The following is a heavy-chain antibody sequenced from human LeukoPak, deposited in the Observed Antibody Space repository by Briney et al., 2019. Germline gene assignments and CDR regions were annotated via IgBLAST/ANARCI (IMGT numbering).Heavy chain of an antibody. CDR2: IYYSGST. CDR3: APLGGSGRYDDY. V-gene: IGHV4-39*07. CDR1: GGSISSSSYY. D-gene: IGHD6-19*01. Sequence: SETLSLTCTVSGGSISSSSYYWGWIRQPPGKGLEWIGSIYYSGSTYYNPSLKSRVTISVDTSKNQFSLKLSSVTAADTAVYYCAPLGGSGRYDDYWGQGTLVTVSS. J-gene: IGHJ4*02.